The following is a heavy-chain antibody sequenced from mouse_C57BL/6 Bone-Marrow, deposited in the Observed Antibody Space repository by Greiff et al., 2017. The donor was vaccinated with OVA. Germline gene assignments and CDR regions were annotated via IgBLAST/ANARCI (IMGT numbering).Heavy chain of an antibody. D-gene: IGHD2-4*01. CDR1: GYTFTSYW. CDR2: IDPSDSYT. CDR3: ARIYYDPSFDY. Sequence: VQLQQSGAELVKPGASVKLSCKASGYTFTSYWMQWVKQRPGQGLEWIGEIDPSDSYTNYNQKFKGKATLTVDTSSSTAYMQLSSLTSEDSAVYYCARIYYDPSFDYWGQGTTLTVSS. V-gene: IGHV1-50*01. J-gene: IGHJ2*01.